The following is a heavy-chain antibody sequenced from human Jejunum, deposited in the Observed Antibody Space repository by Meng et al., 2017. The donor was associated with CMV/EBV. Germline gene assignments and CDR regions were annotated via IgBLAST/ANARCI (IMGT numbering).Heavy chain of an antibody. CDR3: GRGVGTSWLDP. Sequence: CKASGYTFTDYYIHWVRQAPGQGLEWMGWMNTKNGGTNFAQKFQGRVTMTRDTSISTAYMELSRLSTDDTAVYYCGRGVGTSWLDPWGQGALVTVSS. J-gene: IGHJ5*02. D-gene: IGHD1-14*01. CDR1: GYTFTDYY. V-gene: IGHV1-2*02. CDR2: MNTKNGGT.